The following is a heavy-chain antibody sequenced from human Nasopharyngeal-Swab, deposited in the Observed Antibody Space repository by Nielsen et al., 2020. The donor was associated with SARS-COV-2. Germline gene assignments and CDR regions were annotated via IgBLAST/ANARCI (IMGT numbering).Heavy chain of an antibody. J-gene: IGHJ4*02. CDR1: GFTFSSYS. Sequence: ESLKISRAASGFTFSSYSLSWVRQAPGKGLEWVSAISGSGGSTYYADSVKGRFTISRDNSKNTLYLQMNSLRAEDTAVYYCAKYGVDLYYFDYWGQGTLVTVSS. V-gene: IGHV3-23*01. CDR3: AKYGVDLYYFDY. CDR2: ISGSGGST. D-gene: IGHD5-12*01.